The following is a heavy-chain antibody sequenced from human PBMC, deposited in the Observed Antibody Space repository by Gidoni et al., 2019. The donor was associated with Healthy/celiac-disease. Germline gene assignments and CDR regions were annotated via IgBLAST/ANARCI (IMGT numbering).Heavy chain of an antibody. V-gene: IGHV3-11*01. CDR1: VFTFSDYY. D-gene: IGHD3-22*01. J-gene: IGHJ3*02. CDR2: ISSSGSNI. CDR3: ARVQTYYYDSSDKLGAFDI. Sequence: QVQLVASGGGFVKTVRSLRLTCATSVFTFSDYYISWIRQAPGKGLEWVSYISSSGSNIYYAESEKGRFTIYRDNAKNSLYLQMNSLRAEDTAVYYCARVQTYYYDSSDKLGAFDIWGQGTMVTVSS.